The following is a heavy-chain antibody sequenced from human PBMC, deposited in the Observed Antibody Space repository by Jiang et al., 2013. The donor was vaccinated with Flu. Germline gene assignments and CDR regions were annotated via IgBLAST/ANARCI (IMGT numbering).Heavy chain of an antibody. Sequence: GAEVKKPGASVKVSCKASGYIFRRYGITWVRQAPGQGLEWMGWISIYTGDTYYAQKFQGRVTMTTDTSTTTAYMELTSLRSDDTAKYYCARGQAWFGWGKDAFDIWGQGTMVTVSS. CDR1: GYIFRRYG. D-gene: IGHD3-10*01. CDR2: ISIYTGDT. V-gene: IGHV1-18*01. CDR3: ARGQAWFGWGKDAFDI. J-gene: IGHJ3*02.